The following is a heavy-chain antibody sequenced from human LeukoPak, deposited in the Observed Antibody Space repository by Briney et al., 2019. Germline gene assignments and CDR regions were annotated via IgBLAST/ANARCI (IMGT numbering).Heavy chain of an antibody. CDR2: IKADGSEK. Sequence: PGGSLRLSCEASGFTFSNYWMTWVRQAPGKGLEWVANIKADGSEKHYVDSVKGRFTISRDNAKNSLYLQMNSLRAEDTAVYYCARDLDTYVVVIAYDTFDIWGQGTMVTVSS. V-gene: IGHV3-7*01. CDR1: GFTFSNYW. CDR3: ARDLDTYVVVIAYDTFDI. J-gene: IGHJ3*02. D-gene: IGHD2-21*01.